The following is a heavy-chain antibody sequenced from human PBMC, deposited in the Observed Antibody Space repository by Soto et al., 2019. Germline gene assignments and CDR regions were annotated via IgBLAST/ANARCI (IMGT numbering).Heavy chain of an antibody. CDR1: GGSISSYY. J-gene: IGHJ4*02. CDR3: ARQEGYYGSGSYYNVVSY. D-gene: IGHD3-10*01. V-gene: IGHV4-59*08. CDR2: IYYSGST. Sequence: PSETLSLTCTVSGGSISSYYWSLIRQPPGKGLEWIGYIYYSGSTNYNPSLKSRVTISVDTSKNQFSLKLSSVTAADTAVYYCARQEGYYGSGSYYNVVSYWGQGTLVTVSS.